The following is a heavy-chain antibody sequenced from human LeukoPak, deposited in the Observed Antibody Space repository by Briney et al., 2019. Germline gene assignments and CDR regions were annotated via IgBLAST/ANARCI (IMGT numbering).Heavy chain of an antibody. CDR3: AKEWGRWSSSTLTLSGWPRGPGDY. J-gene: IGHJ4*02. D-gene: IGHD6-19*01. CDR2: ISGSGGST. CDR1: GFTFSSYA. V-gene: IGHV3-23*01. Sequence: PGGSLRLSCACSGFTFSSYAMSWVRQAPGKGLEWVSAISGSGGSTYYADSVKGRFTISRDNSKNTLYLQMNSLRAEDTAVYYCAKEWGRWSSSTLTLSGWPRGPGDYWGQGTLVTVSS.